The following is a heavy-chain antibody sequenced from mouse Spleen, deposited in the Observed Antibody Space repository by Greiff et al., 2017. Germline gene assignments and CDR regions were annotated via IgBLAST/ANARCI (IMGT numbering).Heavy chain of an antibody. CDR2: IDPSDSYT. J-gene: IGHJ3*01. CDR3: ARRYYGSSSWFAY. D-gene: IGHD1-1*01. V-gene: IGHV1-69*01. CDR1: GYTFTSYW. Sequence: VQLQQSGADLVMPGASVNLSCKASGYTFTSYWMHWVKQRPGQGLEWIGEIDPSDSYTNYNQNFKGKATLTVDKSSNTAYMQLSSLTSEDSAVYYCARRYYGSSSWFAYWGQGTLVTVSA.